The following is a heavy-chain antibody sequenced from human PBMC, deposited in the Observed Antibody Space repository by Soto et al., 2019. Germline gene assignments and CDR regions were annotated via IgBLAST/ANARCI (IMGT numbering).Heavy chain of an antibody. D-gene: IGHD3-3*01. CDR2: IYYSGST. CDR3: ARQRSGYYRNNWFDP. CDR1: GGSISSSSHY. V-gene: IGHV4-39*01. J-gene: IGHJ5*02. Sequence: SETLSLTCTVSGGSISSSSHYWGWIRQPPGKGLEWIGNIYYSGSTYYNPSLKSRVTISVDTSKNQFSLKLSSVTAADTAVYYCARQRSGYYRNNWFDPWGQGTLVTVSS.